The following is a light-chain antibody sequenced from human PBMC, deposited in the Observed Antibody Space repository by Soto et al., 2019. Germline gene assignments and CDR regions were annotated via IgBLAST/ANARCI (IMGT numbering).Light chain of an antibody. CDR1: QSISRLY. Sequence: EIVLTQSPGTLSLSPGEGATLSCRASQSISRLYLSWYQQKPGQPPRLLIYDGSTRATGIPDRFSCSGSGTDFALTTSNLEPGAFAVYQCQQYDTSDTWTFGQGTKVEIK. V-gene: IGKV3-20*01. CDR2: DGS. CDR3: QQYDTSDTWT. J-gene: IGKJ1*01.